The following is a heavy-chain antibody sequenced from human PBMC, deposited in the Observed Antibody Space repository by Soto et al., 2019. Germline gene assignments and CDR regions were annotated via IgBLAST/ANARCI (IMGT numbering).Heavy chain of an antibody. CDR3: ARIETTKDIVLVPAAPYSSGWRDYYYGMDV. D-gene: IGHD2-2*01. CDR2: TYYRSKWYN. Sequence: PSQTLSLTCVISGDSVSINSAAWNWIRQSPSRGLEWLGRTYYRSKWYNDYAVSVKSRITINPDTSKNQFSLQLNSVTPEDTAVYYCARIETTKDIVLVPAAPYSSGWRDYYYGMDVWGQGTTVTVS. V-gene: IGHV6-1*01. J-gene: IGHJ6*02. CDR1: GDSVSINSAA.